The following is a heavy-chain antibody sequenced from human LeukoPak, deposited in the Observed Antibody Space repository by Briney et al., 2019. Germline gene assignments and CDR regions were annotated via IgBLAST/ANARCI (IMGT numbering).Heavy chain of an antibody. CDR2: ISAYNGNT. J-gene: IGHJ4*02. CDR3: ALGGGGPLD. V-gene: IGHV1-18*01. Sequence: ASLKVSRKAYPYTCTSYGVSVVRQAPGESLEWMGWISAYNGNTNYAQKLQGRVTMTTDTSTSTAYMELRSLRSDDTAVYYCALGGGGPLDWGQGTLVTVSS. D-gene: IGHD3-16*01. CDR1: PYTCTSYG.